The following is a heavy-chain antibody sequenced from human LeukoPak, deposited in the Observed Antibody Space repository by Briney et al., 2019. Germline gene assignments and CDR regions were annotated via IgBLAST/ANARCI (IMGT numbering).Heavy chain of an antibody. J-gene: IGHJ6*02. CDR1: GFTFSSYW. CDR2: IKQDGSEK. Sequence: GGSLRLSCAASGFTFSSYWMNWVRQAPGKGLEWVANIKQDGSEKYYVDSVRGRFTISRDNAKNSLYLQMNSLRAEDTAVYYCARDYYYYGLDVWGQGTTVIVSS. CDR3: ARDYYYYGLDV. V-gene: IGHV3-7*01.